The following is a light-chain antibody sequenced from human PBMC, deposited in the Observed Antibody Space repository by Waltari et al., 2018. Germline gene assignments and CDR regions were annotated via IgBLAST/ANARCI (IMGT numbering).Light chain of an antibody. CDR3: YSADSSGQYV. J-gene: IGLJ1*01. CDR1: ALPNNF. CDR2: EDT. Sequence: SYELTQPPSVSVSPGQTAWITCPGDALPNNFAYWYQQKSGQAPVLVIYEDTKRPSGIPERFSGSSSGTMATLSISGAQVEDAGDYYCYSADSSGQYVFGTGTKVAV. V-gene: IGLV3-10*01.